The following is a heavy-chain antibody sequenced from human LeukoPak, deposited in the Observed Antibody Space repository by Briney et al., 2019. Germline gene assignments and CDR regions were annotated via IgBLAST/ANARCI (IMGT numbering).Heavy chain of an antibody. J-gene: IGHJ4*02. V-gene: IGHV1-69*13. Sequence: SVKVSCKASGGTFNNFAICWVRQAPGQGLEWMGGIFPVFGTSTYAQKFQGRVTITADESTRTAYMELSSLRSEDTAVYYCARGGEYYYDSSGYYYTAYYFDYWGQGTLVTVSS. CDR1: GGTFNNFA. D-gene: IGHD3-22*01. CDR3: ARGGEYYYDSSGYYYTAYYFDY. CDR2: IFPVFGTS.